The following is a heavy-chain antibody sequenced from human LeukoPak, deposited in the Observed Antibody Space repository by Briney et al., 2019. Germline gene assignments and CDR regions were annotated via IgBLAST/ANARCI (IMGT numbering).Heavy chain of an antibody. D-gene: IGHD3-22*01. Sequence: SETLSLTCTVSGGSVSSGGYYWSWIRQHPGKGLEWIGYIYYSGSTYYNPSLKSRVAISVDTSKNQFSLMLYSVTAADTAVYYRARVDSSTYYSSPWGQGALVTVSS. CDR2: IYYSGST. V-gene: IGHV4-31*03. J-gene: IGHJ5*02. CDR3: ARVDSSTYYSSP. CDR1: GGSVSSGGYY.